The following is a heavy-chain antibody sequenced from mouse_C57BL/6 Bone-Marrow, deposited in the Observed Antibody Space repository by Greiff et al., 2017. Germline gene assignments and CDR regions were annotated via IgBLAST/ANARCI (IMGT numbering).Heavy chain of an antibody. V-gene: IGHV1-81*01. J-gene: IGHJ2*01. D-gene: IGHD1-1*01. Sequence: QVQLQQSGAELARPGASVKLSCEASGYTFTSYGISWVKQRTGQGLEWIGEIYPRSGNTYYNEKFKGKATLTADKSSSTAYMELRSLTSEDSAVYFCARGDYGSRGGYFDYWGQGTTLTVSS. CDR1: GYTFTSYG. CDR2: IYPRSGNT. CDR3: ARGDYGSRGGYFDY.